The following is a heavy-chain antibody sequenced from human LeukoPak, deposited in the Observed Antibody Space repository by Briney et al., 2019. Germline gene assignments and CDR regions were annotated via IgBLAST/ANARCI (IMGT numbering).Heavy chain of an antibody. D-gene: IGHD3-22*01. V-gene: IGHV1-2*06. CDR2: INPNSGGT. CDR3: ARDGYYDSSGYGSDY. Sequence: GASVKVSCKASGYTFTGYYMHWVRQAPRQGLEWMGRINPNSGGTNYAQKFQGRVTMTRDTSISTAYMELSRLRSDDTAVYYCARDGYYDSSGYGSDYWGQETQVTVSS. CDR1: GYTFTGYY. J-gene: IGHJ4*02.